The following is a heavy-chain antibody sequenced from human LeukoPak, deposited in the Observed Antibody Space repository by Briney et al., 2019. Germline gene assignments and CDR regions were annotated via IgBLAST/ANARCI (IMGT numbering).Heavy chain of an antibody. CDR1: GGSISGYY. J-gene: IGHJ3*02. V-gene: IGHV4-59*01. CDR2: IYYSGNT. Sequence: PSETLSLTCTVSGGSISGYYWSWIRQPPGKGLEWIGYIYYSGNTNYNPSLKSRVTISLDTSKNQFSLKLSSVTAADTAVYYCARDYAFDIWGQGTLVTVSS. CDR3: ARDYAFDI.